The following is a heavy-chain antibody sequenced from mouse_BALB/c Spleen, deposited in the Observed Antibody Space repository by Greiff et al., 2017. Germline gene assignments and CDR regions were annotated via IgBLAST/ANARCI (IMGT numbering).Heavy chain of an antibody. D-gene: IGHD2-1*01. CDR3: ARARNSYYFDY. CDR2: ISSGGSYT. J-gene: IGHJ2*01. CDR1: GFTFSSYT. V-gene: IGHV5-9-3*01. Sequence: EVQGVESGGGLVKPGGSLKLSCAASGFTFSSYTMSWVRQTPEKRLEWVATISSGGSYTYYPDSVKGRFTISRDNARNILYLQMSSLRSEDTAMYYCARARNSYYFDYWGQCTTLTVSS.